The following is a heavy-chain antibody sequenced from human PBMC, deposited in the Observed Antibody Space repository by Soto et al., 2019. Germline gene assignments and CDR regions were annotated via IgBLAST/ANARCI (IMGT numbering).Heavy chain of an antibody. Sequence: SETLSLTCAVYGGSFSGYYWSWIRQPPGKGLEWIGEINHSGSTNYNPSLKSRVTISVDTSKNQFSLKLSSVTAADTAVYYCARGLNVWGSYRWSWFDPWGQGTLVTVSS. CDR1: GGSFSGYY. J-gene: IGHJ5*02. CDR2: INHSGST. V-gene: IGHV4-34*01. CDR3: ARGLNVWGSYRWSWFDP. D-gene: IGHD3-16*02.